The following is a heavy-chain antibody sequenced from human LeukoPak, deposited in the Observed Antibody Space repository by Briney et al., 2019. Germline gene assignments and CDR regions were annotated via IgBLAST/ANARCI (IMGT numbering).Heavy chain of an antibody. CDR3: ATGGITMVRGVMH. CDR1: GGPMRSYY. D-gene: IGHD3-10*01. CDR2: IYYSGST. V-gene: IGHV4-59*08. J-gene: IGHJ4*02. Sequence: SETLSLTCTVSGGPMRSYYWSWVRQPPGKGLDWIGYIYYSGSTNYNPSLKSRVTISVDTSKNQFSLKLSSVTAADTAVYYCATGGITMVRGVMHWGQGTLVTVSS.